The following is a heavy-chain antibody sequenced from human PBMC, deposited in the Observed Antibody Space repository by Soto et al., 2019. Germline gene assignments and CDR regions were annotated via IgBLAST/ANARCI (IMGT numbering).Heavy chain of an antibody. CDR1: GGSINTNNW. Sequence: QVQLQESGPGLVNASGTLSLTCGVSGGSINTNNWWSWLRQPPGQGLEWIAEVYHSGSSNYNPSLKSRLSISVDTSKNQFSLRLTSVTAAYSAVYYCARAKLCNTLSCPHSFDTWGQGTLVSVSS. J-gene: IGHJ4*02. D-gene: IGHD2-2*01. CDR3: ARAKLCNTLSCPHSFDT. CDR2: VYHSGSS. V-gene: IGHV4-4*02.